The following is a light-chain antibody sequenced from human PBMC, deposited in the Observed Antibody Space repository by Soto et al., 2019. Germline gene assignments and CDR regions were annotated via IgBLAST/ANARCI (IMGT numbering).Light chain of an antibody. V-gene: IGKV3-11*01. CDR2: DAS. Sequence: EIVLTQSPATLSLSPGERATLSCRASQSVSSYLAWYQQKPGQYPSISSYDASNRATGIPGRFSGSGSGTDFTLPISSLEPEDFAAYECQHRSNWPFSCGPGTKVDIK. J-gene: IGKJ3*01. CDR1: QSVSSY. CDR3: QHRSNWPFS.